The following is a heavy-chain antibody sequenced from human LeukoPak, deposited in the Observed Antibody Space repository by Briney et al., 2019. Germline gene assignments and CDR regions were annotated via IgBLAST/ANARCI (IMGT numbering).Heavy chain of an antibody. Sequence: SETLSLTCTVSGGSISSYYWSWIRQPPGKGLEWIGYIYYSGSTNYNPSLKSRVTISVDTSKNQFSLKLSSVTAADTAVYYCARMSGSSSSKNYDGPVAFDIWGQGTMVTVSS. D-gene: IGHD6-6*01. CDR2: IYYSGST. CDR3: ARMSGSSSSKNYDGPVAFDI. CDR1: GGSISSYY. V-gene: IGHV4-59*01. J-gene: IGHJ3*02.